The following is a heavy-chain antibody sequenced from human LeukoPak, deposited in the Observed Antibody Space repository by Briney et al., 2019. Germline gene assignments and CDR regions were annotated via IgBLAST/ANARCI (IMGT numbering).Heavy chain of an antibody. J-gene: IGHJ4*02. CDR1: GGSISSYY. V-gene: IGHV4-59*01. CDR3: ARGTYGDSSDY. Sequence: SETLSLTCTVSGGSISSYYWSWIPQPPGKGLEWIGYIYYSGSTNYNPSLKSRVTISVDTSKNQFSLKLSSVTAADTAVYYCARGTYGDSSDYWGQGTLVTVSS. D-gene: IGHD4-17*01. CDR2: IYYSGST.